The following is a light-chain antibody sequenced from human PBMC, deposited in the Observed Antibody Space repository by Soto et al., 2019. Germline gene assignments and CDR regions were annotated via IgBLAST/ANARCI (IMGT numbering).Light chain of an antibody. V-gene: IGKV3-20*01. CDR1: QSVSASY. Sequence: EIVLTQPPGTLSLSPGERATLSCRASQSVSASYLAWYQQKPGQAPRLLIYDASNRATGIPDRFSGSGSGTDFTLTISRLEPEDFAVYYCQQYGYSTPWTFGQGTKVDIK. CDR3: QQYGYSTPWT. CDR2: DAS. J-gene: IGKJ1*01.